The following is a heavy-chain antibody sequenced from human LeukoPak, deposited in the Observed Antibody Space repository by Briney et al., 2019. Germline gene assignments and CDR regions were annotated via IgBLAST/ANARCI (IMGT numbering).Heavy chain of an antibody. CDR2: INSDGSST. CDR3: ARDREEYYDYVWGSYRYHDYYGMDV. V-gene: IGHV3-74*01. D-gene: IGHD3-16*02. J-gene: IGHJ6*02. Sequence: GGSLRLSCAASGFTFSSYWMHWVRQAPGKGLVWVSRINSDGSSTSYADSVKGRFTISRGNAKNTLYLQMNSLRAEDTAVYYCARDREEYYDYVWGSYRYHDYYGMDVWGQGTTVTVSS. CDR1: GFTFSSYW.